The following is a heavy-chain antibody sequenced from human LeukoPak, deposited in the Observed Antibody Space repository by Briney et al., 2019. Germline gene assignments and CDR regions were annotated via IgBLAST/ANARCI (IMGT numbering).Heavy chain of an antibody. CDR3: ARDRVFWSGYYRALRY. J-gene: IGHJ4*02. CDR2: TRYDGSDQ. CDR1: GFTFSSYG. Sequence: GGCLRLSCAASGFTFSSYGMHWVRQAPGKGLEWAAFTRYDGSDQQYADSVKGRFTISRDNSKNTLYLQMNSLRAEDTAVYYCARDRVFWSGYYRALRYWGQGTLVTVSS. D-gene: IGHD3-3*01. V-gene: IGHV3-30*02.